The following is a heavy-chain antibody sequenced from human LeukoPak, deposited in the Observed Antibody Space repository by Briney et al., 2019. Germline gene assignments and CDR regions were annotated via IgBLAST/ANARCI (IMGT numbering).Heavy chain of an antibody. J-gene: IGHJ4*02. Sequence: SETLSLTCTVSGGSIINYYWSWIRQPPGKELEWLGYIYYSGSTNYKPSLKSRVTISVDTSKNQFSLKLSSVTAADTAVYYCARGRDGYNYFDYWGQGTLVTVSS. CDR2: IYYSGST. V-gene: IGHV4-59*01. CDR1: GGSIINYY. CDR3: ARGRDGYNYFDY. D-gene: IGHD5-24*01.